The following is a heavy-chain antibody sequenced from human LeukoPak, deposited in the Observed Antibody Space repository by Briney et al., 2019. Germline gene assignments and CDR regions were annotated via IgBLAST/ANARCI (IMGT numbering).Heavy chain of an antibody. J-gene: IGHJ4*02. D-gene: IGHD3-9*01. CDR2: ISGSGGST. CDR1: GFTFSSYA. V-gene: IGHV3-23*01. CDR3: AKDWVLRYFDWLLEGAPIDY. Sequence: GGSLRLSCAASGFTFSSYAMSWVRQAPGKGLEWVSAISGSGGSTYYADSVKGRFSISRDNSKNTLYLQMNSLRAEDTAVYYCAKDWVLRYFDWLLEGAPIDYWGQGTLVTVSS.